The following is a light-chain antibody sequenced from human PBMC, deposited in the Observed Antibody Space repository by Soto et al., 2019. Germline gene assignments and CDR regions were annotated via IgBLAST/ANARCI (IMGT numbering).Light chain of an antibody. J-gene: IGKJ1*01. Sequence: EIVLTQSPATLSLSPGERATLSCRASQSVSSYLAWYQQKPGQAPRLLIYGASSRATGIPDRFSGSGSGPDFTLTISRLEPEDFAVYYCQQYGSSVRTFGQGTKVDIK. CDR1: QSVSSY. V-gene: IGKV3-20*01. CDR2: GAS. CDR3: QQYGSSVRT.